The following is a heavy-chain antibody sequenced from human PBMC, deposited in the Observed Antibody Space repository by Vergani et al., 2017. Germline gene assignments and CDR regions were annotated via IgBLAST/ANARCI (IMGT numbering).Heavy chain of an antibody. CDR3: TRHVPCGDGACLHFDH. J-gene: IGHJ4*02. Sequence: EVMLVQSGAEVKKPGESLKISCQYSESSFISNEIAWVRQMSGNGLQWMGNINPIDSKIAYSPSFQGQAIMSLDKSITTAYLQWRSLKASDTAIYYCTRHVPCGDGACLHFDHWGQGTQVTVSS. V-gene: IGHV5-51*01. CDR1: ESSFISNE. CDR2: INPIDSKI. D-gene: IGHD2-21*01.